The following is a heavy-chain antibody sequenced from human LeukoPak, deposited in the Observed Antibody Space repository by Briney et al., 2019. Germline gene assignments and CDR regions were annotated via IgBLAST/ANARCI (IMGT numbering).Heavy chain of an antibody. J-gene: IGHJ4*02. D-gene: IGHD4-17*01. CDR2: ISSSSNYI. CDR1: GFTFSSYT. CDR3: ERDITDGATYFDY. Sequence: PGRSLRLSCVASGFTFSSYTMNWVRQAPGKGLEWVSSISSSSNYIYYADSVKGRFTISRDNAKNSLYLQMNSLRAEDTAVYYCERDITDGATYFDYWGQGNLVTVSS. V-gene: IGHV3-21*01.